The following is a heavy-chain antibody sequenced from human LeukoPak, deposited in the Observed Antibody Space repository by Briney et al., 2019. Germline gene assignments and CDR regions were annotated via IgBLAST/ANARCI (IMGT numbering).Heavy chain of an antibody. J-gene: IGHJ4*02. CDR1: VFALSGDT. CDR2: IGITGGST. D-gene: IGHD3-10*01. Sequence: PGGSLRLSCTASVFALSGDTMYWGPRAPGKGLEYVSGIGITGGSTSYTNSGKCRFTISKANSNNRLYFHLGSVRVEELAGYYGARGSGSSSGVDYWGQGALVTVSS. V-gene: IGHV3-64*01. CDR3: ARGSGSSSGVDY.